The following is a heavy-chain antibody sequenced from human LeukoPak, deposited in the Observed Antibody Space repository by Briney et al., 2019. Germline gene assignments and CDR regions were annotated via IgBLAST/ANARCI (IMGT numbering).Heavy chain of an antibody. V-gene: IGHV3-23*01. D-gene: IGHD3-9*01. CDR2: ISGSGTST. Sequence: GGSLRLSCAASGFTFSSYSMNWVRQAPGKGLEWVSSISGSGTSTYYAESVKGRFTISRDNSKNTLYLQMNSLRAEDTAVYYCAKWGGYHNILTRPYVDWGQGTLVTVSS. CDR3: AKWGGYHNILTRPYVD. J-gene: IGHJ4*02. CDR1: GFTFSSYS.